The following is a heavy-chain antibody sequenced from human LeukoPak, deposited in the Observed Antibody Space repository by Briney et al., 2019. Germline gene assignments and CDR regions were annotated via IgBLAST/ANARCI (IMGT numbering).Heavy chain of an antibody. J-gene: IGHJ4*02. D-gene: IGHD3-3*01. V-gene: IGHV4-39*07. Sequence: SETLSLTCTVSGVSISRISYYWGWIRQPPGKGLEWIGSIYHSGSPYYNPSLKSRVTLSIDTSKNQFSLKLTSVTAADTAVYYCARDSPLRGVTLRDFSSPFDYWGQGTLVTVSS. CDR1: GVSISRISYY. CDR2: IYHSGSP. CDR3: ARDSPLRGVTLRDFSSPFDY.